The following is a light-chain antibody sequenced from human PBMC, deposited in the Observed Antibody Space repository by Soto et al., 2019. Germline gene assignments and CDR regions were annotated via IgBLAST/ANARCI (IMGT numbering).Light chain of an antibody. CDR2: GAS. CDR1: QSVSSSY. Sequence: ELVLTQSPGTLSLSPGERATLSCRASQSVSSSYLAWYQQQPGQAPRVLIYGASSRATCIPDRFSGSVSGTDFTLTISRLEPEDFALYYYQQYGSSQSLGQGTKVEIK. V-gene: IGKV3-20*01. J-gene: IGKJ1*01. CDR3: QQYGSSQS.